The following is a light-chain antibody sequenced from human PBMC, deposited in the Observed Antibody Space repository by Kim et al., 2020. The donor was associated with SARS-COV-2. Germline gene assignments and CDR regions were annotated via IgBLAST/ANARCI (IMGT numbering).Light chain of an antibody. J-gene: IGLJ3*02. CDR2: GKN. CDR1: SLSSYY. Sequence: LGQTVRITCHRDSLSSYYAGWYQQKPGQAPVLVIYGKNDRPSGIPNRFSGSSSGNTASLTISGDQAEDEADYYCNTRDSSGNHWVFGGGTQLTVL. CDR3: NTRDSSGNHWV. V-gene: IGLV3-19*01.